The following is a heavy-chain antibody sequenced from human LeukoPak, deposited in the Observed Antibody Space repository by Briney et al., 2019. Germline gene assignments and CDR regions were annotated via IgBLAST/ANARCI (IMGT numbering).Heavy chain of an antibody. Sequence: GSLRLSCAASGFTFSSYGMHWVRQAPGKGLEWVAVISYDGSNKYYADSVKGRFTISRDNSKNTLYLQMNSLRAEDTAVYYCAKHHCSGGSCYFDYWGQGTLVTVSS. V-gene: IGHV3-30*18. J-gene: IGHJ4*02. CDR2: ISYDGSNK. D-gene: IGHD2-15*01. CDR3: AKHHCSGGSCYFDY. CDR1: GFTFSSYG.